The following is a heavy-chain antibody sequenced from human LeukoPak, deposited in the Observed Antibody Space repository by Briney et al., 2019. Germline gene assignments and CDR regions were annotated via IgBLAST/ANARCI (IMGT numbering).Heavy chain of an antibody. CDR3: ARATLSDYYFNY. J-gene: IGHJ4*02. CDR2: INPSGGST. V-gene: IGHV1-46*01. Sequence: RASVEVSCKASGYTFTSYYMHWVRQAPGQGLEWMGIINPSGGSTSYAQKFQGRVTMTRDTSTNTVYMELSSLRSEDTAVYFCARATLSDYYFNYWGQGTLVTVSS. CDR1: GYTFTSYY.